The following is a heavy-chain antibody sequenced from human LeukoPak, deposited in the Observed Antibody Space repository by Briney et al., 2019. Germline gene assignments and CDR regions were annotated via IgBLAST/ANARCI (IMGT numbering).Heavy chain of an antibody. J-gene: IGHJ4*02. CDR2: IYPDDSDT. CDR3: ARQGYSSSRDF. Sequence: GESLKISCKGSEYSFTRYWIGWVRQMPGKGLEWMGIIYPDDSDTRYSPSFQGQVTISADKSINTAYLQWSSVNASDTAIYYCARQGYSSSRDFWGQGTLVTVSS. D-gene: IGHD6-13*01. CDR1: EYSFTRYW. V-gene: IGHV5-51*01.